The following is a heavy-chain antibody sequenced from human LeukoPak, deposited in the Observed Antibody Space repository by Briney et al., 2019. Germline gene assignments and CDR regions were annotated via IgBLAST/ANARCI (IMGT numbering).Heavy chain of an antibody. V-gene: IGHV3-9*01. CDR2: ISWNSGSI. CDR3: AKEQTYGYSYGIIDY. CDR1: GFTFDDYA. Sequence: GGSLRLSCAASGFTFDDYAMHWVRQAPGKGLEWVSGISWNSGSIGYADSVKGRFTISRDNAKYSLYLQMNSLRAEDTALYYCAKEQTYGYSYGIIDYWGQGTLVTVSS. D-gene: IGHD5-18*01. J-gene: IGHJ4*02.